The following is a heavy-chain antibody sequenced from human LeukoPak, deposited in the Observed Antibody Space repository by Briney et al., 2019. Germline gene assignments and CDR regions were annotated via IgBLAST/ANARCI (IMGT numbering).Heavy chain of an antibody. D-gene: IGHD3-22*01. CDR3: ARDREDYDGGAFDN. Sequence: PGGSLRLSCAASGFTFSSYEMNWVRQAPGKGLEWVSYISSSGSTIYYADSVKGRFTISRDNAKNSLYLQMNSLRAEDTAVYYCARDREDYDGGAFDNWGQGTMVTVSS. CDR1: GFTFSSYE. J-gene: IGHJ3*02. CDR2: ISSSGSTI. V-gene: IGHV3-48*03.